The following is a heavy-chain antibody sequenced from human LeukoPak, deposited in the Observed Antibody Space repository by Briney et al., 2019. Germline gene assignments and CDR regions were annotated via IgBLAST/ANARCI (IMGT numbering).Heavy chain of an antibody. CDR3: AREDVVVPAAMGAAFDI. V-gene: IGHV7-4-1*02. CDR2: INTNTGNP. CDR1: GYTFTSYA. D-gene: IGHD2-2*01. J-gene: IGHJ3*02. Sequence: GASVKVSCKASGYTFTSYAMNWVRQAPGQGLEWMGWINTNTGNPTYAQGFTGRFVFSLDTSVSTAYLQISSLKAEDTAVYYCAREDVVVPAAMGAAFDIWGQGTMVTVSS.